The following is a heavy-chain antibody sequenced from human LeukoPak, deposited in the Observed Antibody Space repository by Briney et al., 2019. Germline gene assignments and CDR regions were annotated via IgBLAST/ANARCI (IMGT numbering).Heavy chain of an antibody. V-gene: IGHV3-23*01. CDR1: GFTFSSYV. J-gene: IGHJ4*02. D-gene: IGHD1-1*01. Sequence: GGSLRLSCAASGFTFSSYVMGWVRQAPGKGLEWVSAIRDGGGSTYYADSVKGRFTISRDNSQNTLYLQMGSLRAEDSAVYYCAKRSNFAFDYWGQGTLVTVSS. CDR3: AKRSNFAFDY. CDR2: IRDGGGST.